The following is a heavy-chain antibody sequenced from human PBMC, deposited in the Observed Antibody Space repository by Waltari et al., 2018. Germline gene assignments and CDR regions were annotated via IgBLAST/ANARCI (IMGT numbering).Heavy chain of an antibody. CDR2: ISWNSGSI. V-gene: IGHV3-9*03. Sequence: EVQLVESGGGLVQPGRSLRLSCAASGFTFDDYAMHWVRPAPGKGLEWVSGISWNSGSIGYADSVKDRFTISRDNAKNSLYLQMNSLRAEDMALYYCARGEVSSSWYGGIFDYWGQGTLVTVSS. CDR1: GFTFDDYA. J-gene: IGHJ4*02. CDR3: ARGEVSSSWYGGIFDY. D-gene: IGHD6-13*01.